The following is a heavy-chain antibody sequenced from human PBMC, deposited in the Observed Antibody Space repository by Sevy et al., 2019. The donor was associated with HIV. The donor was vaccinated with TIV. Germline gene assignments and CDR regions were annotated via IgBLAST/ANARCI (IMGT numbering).Heavy chain of an antibody. CDR2: LYHSGTT. D-gene: IGHD6-13*01. CDR3: ARVDSSGWSDY. J-gene: IGHJ4*02. Sequence: SETLSLTCAVSGYSMTSGHFWGWIRQSPGKGLGWIGSLYHSGTTYYSPSLKSRVTLSVDTSKNQFSLKVRSVTTADTAVYYCARVDSSGWSDYWGQGTLVTVSS. V-gene: IGHV4-38-2*01. CDR1: GYSMTSGHF.